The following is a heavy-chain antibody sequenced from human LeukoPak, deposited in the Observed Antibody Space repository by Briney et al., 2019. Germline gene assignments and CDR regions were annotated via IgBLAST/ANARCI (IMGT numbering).Heavy chain of an antibody. CDR3: AHSGTVTSPHDAFDV. CDR2: IYWDDDK. V-gene: IGHV2-5*02. J-gene: IGHJ3*01. Sequence: SCPTLVKPTQTLTLTCTFSGFSLSSSGVGVGWIRQPPGKALEWLALIYWDDDKRYSPSLKSRLTITKDTSKNQMVLTLTNMDPVDTGTYYCAHSGTVTSPHDAFDVWGQGTMVTVSS. CDR1: GFSLSSSGVG. D-gene: IGHD4-17*01.